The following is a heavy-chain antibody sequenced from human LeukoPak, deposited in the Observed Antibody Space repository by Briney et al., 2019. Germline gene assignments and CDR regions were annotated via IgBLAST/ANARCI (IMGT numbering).Heavy chain of an antibody. CDR1: GFTFKNYA. CDR3: AKELHPVAAAGLFDY. J-gene: IGHJ4*02. V-gene: IGHV3-23*01. CDR2: ISGSGGST. Sequence: GGSLRLSCAVSGFTFKNYAMSWVRQAPGKGLEWVSAISGSGGSTYYADSVKGRFTISRDNSKNTLYLQMNSLRAEDTAVYYCAKELHPVAAAGLFDYWGQGTLVTVSS. D-gene: IGHD6-13*01.